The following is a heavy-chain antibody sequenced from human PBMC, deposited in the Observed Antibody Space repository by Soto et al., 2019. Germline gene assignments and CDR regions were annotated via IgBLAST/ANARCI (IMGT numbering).Heavy chain of an antibody. J-gene: IGHJ4*02. CDR1: VCTFTAYD. CDR2: ISPSGDTT. CDR3: AFKGNANPFY. Sequence: GGSLRLSCATSVCTFTAYDLTCVRHAPGKGLDWVSGISPSGDTTYYADSVKGRFTISRDNSKTVLYLQMNSLRAEDTAVYYCAFKGNANPFYWGQRTLDSVS. V-gene: IGHV3-23*01. D-gene: IGHD2-8*01.